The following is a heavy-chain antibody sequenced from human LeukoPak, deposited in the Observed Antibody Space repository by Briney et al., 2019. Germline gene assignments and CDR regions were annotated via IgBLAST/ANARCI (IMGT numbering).Heavy chain of an antibody. CDR2: INPNSGGT. J-gene: IGHJ4*02. CDR1: GYTFTGYH. D-gene: IGHD3-3*01. V-gene: IGHV1-2*02. CDR3: ATAGYDFWSGYSTFDY. Sequence: SVKVSCKASGYTFTGYHIHWVRQAPGQGLEWMGWINPNSGGTNYAQKFQGRVTMTRDTSISTAYMELSRLRSDDTAVYYCATAGYDFWSGYSTFDYWGQGTLVTASS.